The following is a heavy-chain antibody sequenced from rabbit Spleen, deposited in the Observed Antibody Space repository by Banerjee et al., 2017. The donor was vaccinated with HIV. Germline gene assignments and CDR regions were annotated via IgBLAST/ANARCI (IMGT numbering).Heavy chain of an antibody. D-gene: IGHD6-1*01. Sequence: QEQLVESGGGLVQPEGSLTLTCKASGFSFSDRDVMCWVRQAPGKGLEWIACINAATAKPVYATWAKGRFTISRTSSTTVTLQMTSLTGADTATYFCARGLLAGSASWLGYLDLWGQGTLVTVS. V-gene: IGHV1S45*01. CDR1: GFSFSDRDV. CDR3: ARGLLAGSASWLGYLDL. CDR2: INAATAKP. J-gene: IGHJ3*01.